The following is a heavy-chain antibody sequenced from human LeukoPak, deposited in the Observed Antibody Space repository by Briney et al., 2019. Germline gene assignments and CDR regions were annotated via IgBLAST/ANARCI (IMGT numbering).Heavy chain of an antibody. Sequence: PSETLSLTCTVSGVSISSSNSYWGWIRQPPGKGLEWIGSIYYSGNTYYNASLKSQVSISIDTSKNQFSLKLSSVTAADTAVYYCAKLAVADLRGAFDIWGQGTMVTVSS. D-gene: IGHD6-19*01. CDR2: IYYSGNT. J-gene: IGHJ3*02. V-gene: IGHV4-39*07. CDR3: AKLAVADLRGAFDI. CDR1: GVSISSSNSY.